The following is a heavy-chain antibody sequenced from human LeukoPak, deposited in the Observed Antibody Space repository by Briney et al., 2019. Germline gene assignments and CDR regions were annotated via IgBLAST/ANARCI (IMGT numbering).Heavy chain of an antibody. CDR3: AREGLASMVRGVIPY. D-gene: IGHD3-10*01. J-gene: IGHJ4*02. CDR1: GGSISSGGYY. V-gene: IGHV4-31*03. Sequence: SQTLSLTCTVSGGSISSGGYYWSWIRQHPGKGLEWIGYIYYSGSTYYNPSLKSRVTISVDTSKNQFSLKLSSVTAADTAVYYCAREGLASMVRGVIPYWGQGTLVTVSS. CDR2: IYYSGST.